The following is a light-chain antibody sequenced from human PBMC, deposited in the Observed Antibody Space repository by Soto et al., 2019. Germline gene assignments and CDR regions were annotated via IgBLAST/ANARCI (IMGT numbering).Light chain of an antibody. V-gene: IGKV3D-15*01. CDR2: QTS. J-gene: IGKJ1*01. CDR1: QYINTR. CDR3: QQYNSYSGT. Sequence: ELVLTQSPATLSSFPGDIVTLSCRASQYINTRLAWYQHRPGQAPRLLIYQTSIRAAGIPARFSGSGSGTEFTLTISSLQPDDFATYYCQQYNSYSGTFGQGTKVDIK.